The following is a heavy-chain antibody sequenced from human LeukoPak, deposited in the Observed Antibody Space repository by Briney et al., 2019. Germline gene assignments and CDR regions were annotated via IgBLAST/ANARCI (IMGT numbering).Heavy chain of an antibody. CDR3: AREGYCSGGSCYSYRALDC. J-gene: IGHJ4*02. Sequence: GGSLRLSCAASGFTFSSYGMHWVRQAPGKGLEWVAVIWYDGSNKYYADSVKGRFTISRDNSKNTLYLQMNSLRAEDTAVYYCAREGYCSGGSCYSYRALDCWGQGTLVTVSS. V-gene: IGHV3-33*08. D-gene: IGHD2-15*01. CDR2: IWYDGSNK. CDR1: GFTFSSYG.